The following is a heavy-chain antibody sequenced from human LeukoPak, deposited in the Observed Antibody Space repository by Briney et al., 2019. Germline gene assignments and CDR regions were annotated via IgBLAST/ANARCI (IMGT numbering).Heavy chain of an antibody. CDR1: GFIFSSYG. Sequence: PSGGTLRLSCAASGFIFSSYGMSWVRQAPGKGLEWVSSISGTGIDTYYADSVKGRFTVSRDNAKNSLYLQMNSLRAEDTAVYYCAELGITMIGGVWGKGTTVTISS. V-gene: IGHV3-23*01. CDR3: AELGITMIGGV. D-gene: IGHD3-10*02. CDR2: ISGTGIDT. J-gene: IGHJ6*04.